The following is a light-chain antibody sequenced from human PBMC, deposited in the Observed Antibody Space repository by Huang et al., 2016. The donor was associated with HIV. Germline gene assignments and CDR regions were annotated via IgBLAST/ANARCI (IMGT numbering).Light chain of an antibody. CDR1: QSVSTY. V-gene: IGKV3-11*01. J-gene: IGKJ5*01. CDR2: DAS. CDR3: QQRSNWPPIT. Sequence: EIVLTQSPATLSLSPGERATLSCRANQSVSTYLAWYQHKPGQAPRRLIYDASNRPTAIPARCSGSGSGTDFTLTISSLEPEDFAVYYCQQRSNWPPITFGQGTRLEIK.